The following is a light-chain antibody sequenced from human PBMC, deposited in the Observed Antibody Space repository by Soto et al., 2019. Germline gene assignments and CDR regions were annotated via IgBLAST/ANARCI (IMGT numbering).Light chain of an antibody. J-gene: IGKJ4*01. CDR1: QSVSSSD. CDR2: GAS. Sequence: EVVLTQSPGTLSLSPGERATLSCRASQSVSSSDLAWYQQKPGQAPRLLISGASSRATGIPDRFSGSGSGTDFTLTISRLEPEDIAVYYCQQYGSSPLTFGGGTKVDIK. CDR3: QQYGSSPLT. V-gene: IGKV3-20*01.